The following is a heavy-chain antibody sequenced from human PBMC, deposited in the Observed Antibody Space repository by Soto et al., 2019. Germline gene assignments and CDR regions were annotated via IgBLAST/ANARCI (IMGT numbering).Heavy chain of an antibody. CDR2: ISYDENNK. CDR1: GFTFRSYH. D-gene: IGHD5-18*01. Sequence: QVQLVESGGGVVQPGRSLRLSCAASGFTFRSYHMHWVRQAPGKGLEWVASISYDENNKYYTDSVKGRFTISRDNSKNTLYLQMNGLREEDTAVYYCARAMDAAMASKDNWFDPWGQGTLVTVSS. CDR3: ARAMDAAMASKDNWFDP. J-gene: IGHJ5*02. V-gene: IGHV3-30-3*01.